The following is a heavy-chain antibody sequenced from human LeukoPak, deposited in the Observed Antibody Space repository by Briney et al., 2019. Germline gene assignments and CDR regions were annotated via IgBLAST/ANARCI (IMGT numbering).Heavy chain of an antibody. V-gene: IGHV1-18*01. J-gene: IGHJ4*02. CDR2: INTYNGNA. CDR1: GYTFVSYG. D-gene: IGHD2/OR15-2a*01. CDR3: ARRKIVYPDC. Sequence: ASVKVSCKASGYTFVSYGISWVRQAPGQGLEWMGWINTYNGNANYAQKLQGRVTMTTDTSTSTAYMELRSLRSDDTAVYYCARRKIVYPDCWGRGTLVTVSS.